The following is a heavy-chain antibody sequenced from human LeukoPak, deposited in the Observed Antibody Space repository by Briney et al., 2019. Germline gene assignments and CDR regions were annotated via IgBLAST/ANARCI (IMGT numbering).Heavy chain of an antibody. D-gene: IGHD3-10*01. J-gene: IGHJ5*02. CDR2: INHTGST. CDR1: GGSFSAYY. Sequence: ASETLSLTCAVYGGSFSAYYWSWIRQPPGKGLEWIGEINHTGSTSYNPSLKSRVTISVDTSKNQFSLKLSSVTAADTAVYYCARHGRVYYYGSGSYYSRRSWFDPWGQGTLVTVSS. V-gene: IGHV4-34*01. CDR3: ARHGRVYYYGSGSYYSRRSWFDP.